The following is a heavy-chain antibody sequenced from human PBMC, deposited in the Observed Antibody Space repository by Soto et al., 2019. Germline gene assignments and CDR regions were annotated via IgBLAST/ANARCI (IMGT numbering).Heavy chain of an antibody. J-gene: IGHJ1*01. V-gene: IGHV3-30*18. CDR1: GFTFSSYG. Sequence: QVQLVESGGGVVQPGRSLRLSCAASGFTFSSYGMHWVRQAPGKGLEWVAVISYDGSNKYYADSVKGRFTISRDNSKNTLHMQMNSLRAEDTAVYYCAKGRGVAAKPEYFHLWGQGNLVTVSS. CDR3: AKGRGVAAKPEYFHL. D-gene: IGHD2-15*01. CDR2: ISYDGSNK.